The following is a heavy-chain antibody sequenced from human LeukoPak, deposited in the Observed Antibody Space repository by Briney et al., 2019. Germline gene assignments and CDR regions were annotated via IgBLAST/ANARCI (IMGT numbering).Heavy chain of an antibody. J-gene: IGHJ6*02. CDR1: GGSISSGGYY. Sequence: SQTLSLTCTVSGGSISSGGYYWSWIRQHPGKGLEWIGYIYYSGSTYYNPSLKSRVTISVDTSKNQFSLKLSSVTAADTAVYYCAAGRGNYYYYGMDVWGQGTTVTVSS. CDR3: AAGRGNYYYYGMDV. CDR2: IYYSGST. D-gene: IGHD2/OR15-2a*01. V-gene: IGHV4-31*03.